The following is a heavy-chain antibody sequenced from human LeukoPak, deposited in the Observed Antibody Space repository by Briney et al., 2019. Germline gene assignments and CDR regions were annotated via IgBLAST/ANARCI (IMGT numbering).Heavy chain of an antibody. J-gene: IGHJ5*02. CDR3: ARQASSSWFARFDP. CDR2: IYYIGNN. D-gene: IGHD6-13*01. Sequence: SETLSLTCTVSGGSISSSNYYWTWIRQPPGKGLEWIGTIYYIGNNYHNPSLKSRVTISVDTSKNQFSLKLSSVTAADTAVYYCARQASSSWFARFDPWGQGTLVTVSS. V-gene: IGHV4-39*01. CDR1: GGSISSSNYY.